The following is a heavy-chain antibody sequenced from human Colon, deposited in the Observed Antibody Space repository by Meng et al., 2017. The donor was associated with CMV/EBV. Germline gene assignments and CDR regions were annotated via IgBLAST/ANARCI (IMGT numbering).Heavy chain of an antibody. V-gene: IGHV4-39*07. CDR2: MYYSGST. D-gene: IGHD3-3*02. J-gene: IGHJ6*02. CDR1: GGSISSSDYY. CDR3: ARAPEPLGYYGMDV. Sequence: ESLKISCTVSGGSISSSDYYWGWIRQPPGQGLEWIGTMYYSGSTYYNPSLQSRVNMSVDTSKDQFSLKLSSVTAADTAVYYCARAPEPLGYYGMDVWGQGTTVTVSS.